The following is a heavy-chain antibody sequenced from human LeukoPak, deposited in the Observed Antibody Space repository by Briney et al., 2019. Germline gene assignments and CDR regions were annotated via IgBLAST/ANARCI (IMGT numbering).Heavy chain of an antibody. CDR2: IYHTGST. Sequence: PSETLSLTCAVSGYSISSGYYWGWVRQAPGRGLEGIGSIYHTGSTDYNPSLKSRLTISVDMSKNQFSLNLRSVNAADTAVYYCARDKDDYVWGTYRWWGQGMLVTVSS. D-gene: IGHD3-16*02. J-gene: IGHJ4*02. V-gene: IGHV4-38-2*01. CDR3: ARDKDDYVWGTYRW. CDR1: GYSISSGYY.